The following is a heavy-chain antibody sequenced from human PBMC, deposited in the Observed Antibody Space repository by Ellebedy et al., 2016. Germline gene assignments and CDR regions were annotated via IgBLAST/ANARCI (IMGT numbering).Heavy chain of an antibody. V-gene: IGHV3-9*01. CDR1: GFTFSNYW. CDR3: ARDPDTASKVDY. D-gene: IGHD2-2*02. CDR2: ISWNSGSI. J-gene: IGHJ4*02. Sequence: GGSLRLSXATSGFTFSNYWMHWVRQAPGKGLEWVSGISWNSGSIGYADSVKGRFTISRDNAKNSLYLQMNSLRAEDTAVYYCARDPDTASKVDYWGQGTLVTVST.